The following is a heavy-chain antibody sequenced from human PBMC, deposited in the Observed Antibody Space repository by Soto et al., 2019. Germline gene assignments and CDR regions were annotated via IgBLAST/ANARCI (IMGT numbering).Heavy chain of an antibody. CDR3: TTASGYSYGFPGWFDP. Sequence: GGSLRLSCAASGFTFSNAWMNWVRQAPGKGLEWVGHIKSKTDGGTTDYAAPVKGRFTISRDDSKNTLYLQMNSLKTEDTAVYYCTTASGYSYGFPGWFDPWGQGTLVTVSS. D-gene: IGHD5-18*01. CDR2: IKSKTDGGTT. V-gene: IGHV3-15*07. J-gene: IGHJ5*02. CDR1: GFTFSNAW.